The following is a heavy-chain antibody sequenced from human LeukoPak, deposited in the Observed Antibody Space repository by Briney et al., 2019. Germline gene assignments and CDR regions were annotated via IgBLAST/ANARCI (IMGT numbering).Heavy chain of an antibody. D-gene: IGHD3-22*01. Sequence: PSETLSLTCAVYGGSFSGYYWSWIRQPPGKGLEWIGEINHSGSTNYNPSLKSRVTISVDTSKNQFSLKLSSVTAADTAVYYCARNGGDYYDSSGYYLVFDYWGQGTLVTVSS. J-gene: IGHJ4*02. V-gene: IGHV4-34*01. CDR1: GGSFSGYY. CDR2: INHSGST. CDR3: ARNGGDYYDSSGYYLVFDY.